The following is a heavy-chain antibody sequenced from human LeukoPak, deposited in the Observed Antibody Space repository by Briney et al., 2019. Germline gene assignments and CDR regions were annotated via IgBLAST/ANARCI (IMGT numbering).Heavy chain of an antibody. CDR1: GFTFSSYG. CDR2: IRYDGSNK. J-gene: IGHJ6*03. D-gene: IGHD3-3*01. V-gene: IGHV3-30*02. Sequence: GGSQRLSCAASGFTFSSYGMHWVRQAPGKGLEWVAFIRYDGSNKYYADSVKGRFTISRDNSKNTLYLQMNSLRAEDTAVYYCAKDTVPGFLEWSYYYYMDVWGKGTTVTVSS. CDR3: AKDTVPGFLEWSYYYYMDV.